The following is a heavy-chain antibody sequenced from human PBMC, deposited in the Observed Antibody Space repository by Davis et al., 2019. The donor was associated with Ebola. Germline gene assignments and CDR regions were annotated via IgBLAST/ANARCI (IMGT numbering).Heavy chain of an antibody. V-gene: IGHV4-59*12. CDR3: ARVPDYYDSSGYGPLYYGMDV. D-gene: IGHD3-22*01. CDR1: GGSISRDY. J-gene: IGHJ6*02. CDR2: IFYNIHT. Sequence: GSLRLSCAVSGGSISRDYWAWLRQPPGKGLECIGYIFYNIHTNYNPSLKSRVTISVDKSKNQFSLKLSSVTAADTAVYYCARVPDYYDSSGYGPLYYGMDVWGQGTTVTVSS.